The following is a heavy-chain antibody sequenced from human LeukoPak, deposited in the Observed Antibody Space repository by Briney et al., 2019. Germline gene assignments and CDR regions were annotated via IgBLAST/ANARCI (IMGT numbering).Heavy chain of an antibody. CDR1: GYTFTSFG. Sequence: ASVKVSCKASGYTFTSFGISWVRQAPGQGLEWMGWINTYNGNTKYAQKVQGRVTMTTDTSTSTAYMEVRSLRSDDTAVYYCARDGGGYYYDSSGYSDYYYYMDVWGKGTTVTISS. CDR2: INTYNGNT. D-gene: IGHD3-22*01. CDR3: ARDGGGYYYDSSGYSDYYYYMDV. J-gene: IGHJ6*03. V-gene: IGHV1-18*01.